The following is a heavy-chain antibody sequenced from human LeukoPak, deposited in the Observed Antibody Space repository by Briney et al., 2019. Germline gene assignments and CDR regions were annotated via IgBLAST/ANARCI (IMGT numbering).Heavy chain of an antibody. V-gene: IGHV1-18*01. J-gene: IGHJ6*03. CDR2: ISAYNGNT. CDR3: ARDVVVVPAADKYYYYHYMDV. CDR1: GYTFTSYG. D-gene: IGHD2-2*01. Sequence: ASVKVSCKASGYTFTSYGISWVRQAPGQGLEWMGWISAYNGNTNYAQKLQGRVTMTTDTSTSTAYMELRSLRSDDTAVYYCARDVVVVPAADKYYYYHYMDVWGKGTTVTVSS.